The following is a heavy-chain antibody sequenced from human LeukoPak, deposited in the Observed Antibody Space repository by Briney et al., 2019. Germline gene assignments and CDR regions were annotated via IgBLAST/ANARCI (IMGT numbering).Heavy chain of an antibody. V-gene: IGHV4-38-2*01. CDR2: IYHSGST. CDR1: GYSISSGYY. J-gene: IGHJ4*02. D-gene: IGHD4-17*01. CDR3: ASNPGYGDYGIDY. Sequence: SQTLSLTCAVSGYSISSGYYWGWIRQPPGKGLEWIGSIYHSGSTYYNPSLKSRVTISVDTSKNQFSLKLSSVTAADTAVYYCASNPGYGDYGIDYWGQGTLVTVSS.